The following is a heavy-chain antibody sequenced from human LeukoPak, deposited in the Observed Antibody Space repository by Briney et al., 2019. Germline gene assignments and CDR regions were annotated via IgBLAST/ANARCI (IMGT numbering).Heavy chain of an antibody. CDR3: AKDGAQYSSGPECDP. V-gene: IGHV3-23*01. D-gene: IGHD6-19*01. CDR2: ISHDGMNA. CDR1: GLHFSGTA. J-gene: IGHJ5*02. Sequence: GGSLRLSCAASGLHFSGTAMSWVRQAPGKGLEWVSAISHDGMNAYYADSAKGRFTISRDNSKKTVSLEISSLTAADTGVYYCAKDGAQYSSGPECDPRGQGALVTVSP.